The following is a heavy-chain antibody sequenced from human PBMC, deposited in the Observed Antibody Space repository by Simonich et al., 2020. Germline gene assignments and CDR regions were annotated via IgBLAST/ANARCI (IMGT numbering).Heavy chain of an antibody. V-gene: IGHV4-59*08. CDR2: IYYSGRT. CDR3: ARSLGYYYYYYGMDV. D-gene: IGHD1-26*01. CDR1: GGSISSYY. J-gene: IGHJ6*02. Sequence: QVQLQESGPGLVKPSETLSLTCTVSGGSISSYYWSWIRQPPGKGLEWIGYIYYSGRTNYNPSLKIRVTISVDTSKNQFSLKLSSVTAADTAVYYCARSLGYYYYYYGMDVWGQGTTVTVSS.